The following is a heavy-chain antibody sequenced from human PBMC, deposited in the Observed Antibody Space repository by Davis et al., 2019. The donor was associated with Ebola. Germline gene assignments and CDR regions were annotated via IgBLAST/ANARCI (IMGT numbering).Heavy chain of an antibody. V-gene: IGHV3-23*01. Sequence: GGSLRLSCAASGFTFSSYAMSWVRQAPGKGLEWVSAISGSGGSTYYADSVKGRFTISRDNSKNTPYLQMNSLRAEDTAVYYCARRGISGNCSGGSCYYYYGMDVWGQGTTVTVSS. J-gene: IGHJ6*02. CDR3: ARRGISGNCSGGSCYYYYGMDV. CDR1: GFTFSSYA. CDR2: ISGSGGST. D-gene: IGHD2-15*01.